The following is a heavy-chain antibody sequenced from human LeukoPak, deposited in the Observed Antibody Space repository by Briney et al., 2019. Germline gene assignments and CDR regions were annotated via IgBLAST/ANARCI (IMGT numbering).Heavy chain of an antibody. CDR1: GGSISSGDYY. CDR2: IYYSGST. Sequence: SETLSLTCTVSGGSISSGDYYWSWIRQPPGKGLEWIGYIYYSGSTNYNPSLKSRVTISVDTSKNQFSLKLSSVTAADTAVYYCARGGSDTYYDFWSGYWYYFDYWGQGTLVTVSS. CDR3: ARGGSDTYYDFWSGYWYYFDY. J-gene: IGHJ4*02. V-gene: IGHV4-30-4*01. D-gene: IGHD3-3*01.